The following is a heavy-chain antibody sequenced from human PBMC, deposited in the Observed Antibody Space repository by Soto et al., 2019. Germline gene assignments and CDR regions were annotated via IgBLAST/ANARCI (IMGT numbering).Heavy chain of an antibody. D-gene: IGHD3-3*01. CDR2: INAGNGNT. J-gene: IGHJ3*02. CDR1: GYTFTSYA. Sequence: QVQLVQSGAEVKKPGASVKVSCKASGYTFTSYAMHWVRQAPGQRLEWMGWINAGNGNTKYSQKFQGRVTITRDTSASTAYMELSSLRSEETAVYYCARDRGGITIFGVVTPDAFDIWGQGTMVTVSS. CDR3: ARDRGGITIFGVVTPDAFDI. V-gene: IGHV1-3*01.